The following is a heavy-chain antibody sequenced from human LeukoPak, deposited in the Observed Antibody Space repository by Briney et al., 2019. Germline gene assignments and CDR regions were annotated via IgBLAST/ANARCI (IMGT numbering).Heavy chain of an antibody. D-gene: IGHD3-3*01. J-gene: IGHJ3*02. CDR3: AKEDDFWTTWAAFDI. CDR2: IRYDGSNK. Sequence: GVSLRLSCAASGFTFSSYGMHWVRQAPGKGLEWVAFIRYDGSNKYYADSVKGRFTISRDNSKNTLYLQMNSLRAEDTAVYYCAKEDDFWTTWAAFDIWGQGTMVTVSS. CDR1: GFTFSSYG. V-gene: IGHV3-30*02.